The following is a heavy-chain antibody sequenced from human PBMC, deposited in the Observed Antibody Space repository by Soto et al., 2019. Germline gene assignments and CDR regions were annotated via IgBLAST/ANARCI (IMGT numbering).Heavy chain of an antibody. CDR1: GFSIVSMSYE. D-gene: IGHD5-12*01. Sequence: SETLSLTCILSGFSIVSMSYEWGWIREPPWNGLDWIGRIDYICSTYYNPSLKIRVTISVDTSKNQFSLKLSPVTAADTAVFSCERNRASNWLDPWGQGTLVTVSS. J-gene: IGHJ5*02. CDR3: ERNRASNWLDP. CDR2: IDYICST. V-gene: IGHV4-39*01.